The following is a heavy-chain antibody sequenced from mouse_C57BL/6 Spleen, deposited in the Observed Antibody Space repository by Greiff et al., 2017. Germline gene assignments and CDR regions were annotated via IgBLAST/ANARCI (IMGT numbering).Heavy chain of an antibody. Sequence: QVQLQQSGPELVKPWASVKISCKASGYAFSSSWLNWVKQRPGKGLGWIGRIYPGDGDTNYNGKFKGKATLTADKSSSTAYMQRSSLTSEDSAVYFCARSNYYDMDYWGQGTSVTVSS. D-gene: IGHD2-4*01. V-gene: IGHV1-82*01. CDR2: IYPGDGDT. CDR1: GYAFSSSW. J-gene: IGHJ4*01. CDR3: ARSNYYDMDY.